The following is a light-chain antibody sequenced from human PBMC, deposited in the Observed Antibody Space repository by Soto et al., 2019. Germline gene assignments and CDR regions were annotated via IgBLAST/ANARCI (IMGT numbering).Light chain of an antibody. J-gene: IGKJ4*01. CDR1: QIINTW. V-gene: IGKV1-5*01. CDR2: DVS. Sequence: DIQMTQSPSTLSASVGDRVTISCRASQIINTWLAWYQQKPGKAPKLLIYDVSTLESGVPSRFSGSGSGTEFTLTISSLQPDDVATYYCQQYSSYSLTFGGGTKVEIK. CDR3: QQYSSYSLT.